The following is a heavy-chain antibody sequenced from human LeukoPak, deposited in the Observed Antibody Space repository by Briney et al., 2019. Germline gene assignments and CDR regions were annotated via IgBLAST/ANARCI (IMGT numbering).Heavy chain of an antibody. Sequence: ASVKVSCKASGYTFTSYDINWVRQATGQGLEWMGWISAYNGNTNYAQKVQGRVTMTTDTSTSTAYMELRSLRSDDTAVYYCARGRDGYNPTADYWGQGTLVTVSS. D-gene: IGHD5-24*01. CDR3: ARGRDGYNPTADY. J-gene: IGHJ4*02. CDR2: ISAYNGNT. V-gene: IGHV1-18*01. CDR1: GYTFTSYD.